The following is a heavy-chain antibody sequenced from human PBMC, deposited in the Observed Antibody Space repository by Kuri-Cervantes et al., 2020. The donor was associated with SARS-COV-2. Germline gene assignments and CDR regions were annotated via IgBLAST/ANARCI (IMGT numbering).Heavy chain of an antibody. Sequence: SETLSLTCAVSGYPISSGYYWGWIRQPPGKGLEWIGSIYHSGSTYYNPSLKSRVTISVDTSKNQFSLKLSSVTAADTAVYYCARDVSYYGMDVWGQGTTVTVSS. CDR1: GYPISSGYY. CDR2: IYHSGST. V-gene: IGHV4-38-2*02. CDR3: ARDVSYYGMDV. J-gene: IGHJ6*02.